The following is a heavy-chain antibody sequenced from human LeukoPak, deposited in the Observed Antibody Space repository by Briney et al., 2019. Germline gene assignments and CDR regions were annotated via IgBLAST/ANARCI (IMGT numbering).Heavy chain of an antibody. D-gene: IGHD3-3*01. CDR1: GYTFTSYG. CDR3: ARDLGFRFLEWSGEYYFDY. J-gene: IGHJ4*02. V-gene: IGHV1-18*01. Sequence: ASVKVSCKASGYTFTSYGISWVRQAPGQGLEWMGWISAYNGNTNYAQKLQGRVTMTTDTSTSTAYMELRSLRSDDTAVYYCARDLGFRFLEWSGEYYFDYWGQGTLVTVSS. CDR2: ISAYNGNT.